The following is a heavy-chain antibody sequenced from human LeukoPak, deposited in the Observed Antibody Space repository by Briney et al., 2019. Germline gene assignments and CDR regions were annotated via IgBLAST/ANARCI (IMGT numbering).Heavy chain of an antibody. J-gene: IGHJ4*02. V-gene: IGHV3-66*01. CDR3: ARLAVGGWDVRY. D-gene: IGHD6-19*01. CDR2: IYSGGNT. CDR1: GFTFDDYG. Sequence: GGSLRLSCAASGFTFDDYGMSWVRQAPGKGLEWVSMIYSGGNTYYADSVKGRFTMSRDNSKNTLYLQMNTLRAEDTAVYYCARLAVGGWDVRYWGQGTLVIVSS.